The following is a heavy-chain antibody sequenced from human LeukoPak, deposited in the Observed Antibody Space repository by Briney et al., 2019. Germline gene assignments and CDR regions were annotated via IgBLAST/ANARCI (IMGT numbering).Heavy chain of an antibody. J-gene: IGHJ3*02. CDR2: IIPIFGTA. CDR3: ARGLIVVVPAANDAFDI. CDR1: GGTFSSYA. Sequence: GSSVKVSFKASGGTFSSYAISWVRQAPGQGLEWMGGIIPIFGTANYAQKFQGRVTITTDESTSTAYMELSSLRSEDTAVYYCARGLIVVVPAANDAFDIWGQGTMVTVPS. V-gene: IGHV1-69*05. D-gene: IGHD2-2*01.